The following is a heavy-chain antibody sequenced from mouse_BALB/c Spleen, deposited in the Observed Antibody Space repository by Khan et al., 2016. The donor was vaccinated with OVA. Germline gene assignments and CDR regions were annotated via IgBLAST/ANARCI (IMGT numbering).Heavy chain of an antibody. CDR1: GYTLTNYG. CDR3: SRSNGNYWFAY. CDR2: INTYTGEA. V-gene: IGHV9-3-1*01. J-gene: IGHJ3*01. D-gene: IGHD2-1*01. Sequence: QIQLVQSGPELKKPGETVKISCKASGYTLTNYGMNWVKQAPGKGLKWMGWINTYTGEATYADDFKGRFAFSFETSASTAYLQINNRKNEDTATXFCSRSNGNYWFAYWGQGTLVTVSA.